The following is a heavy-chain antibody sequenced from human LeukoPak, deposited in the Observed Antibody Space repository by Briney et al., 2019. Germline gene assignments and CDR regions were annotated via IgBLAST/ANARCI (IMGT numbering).Heavy chain of an antibody. V-gene: IGHV4-30-4*01. CDR3: ARPYYYDSRIDP. CDR1: GGSICSGDYY. CDR2: MYYSGST. J-gene: IGHJ5*02. Sequence: SQTLSLTCTVSGGSICSGDYYWSWIRQPPGKGLEWIAYMYYSGSTYYNPSLKSRVTKSADTSKNQLALKLSSVTAADTAVYYCARPYYYDSRIDPWGQGILVTVSS. D-gene: IGHD3-22*01.